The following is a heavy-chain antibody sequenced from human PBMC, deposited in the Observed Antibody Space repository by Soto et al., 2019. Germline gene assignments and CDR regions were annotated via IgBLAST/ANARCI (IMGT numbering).Heavy chain of an antibody. CDR3: AKDQTYIGTAVYDV. V-gene: IGHV3-30*18. CDR1: EFTFSSYA. Sequence: QAQLVESGGGVVQAGRSLRLSCAASEFTFSSYAMHWVRQAPGKGLEWVALISSDGSQKYYADSVMGRCIISRDNSLNTVYLRMDKVRDGDTAIYYCAKDQTYIGTAVYDVWGQGPRVTVSS. J-gene: IGHJ6*02. D-gene: IGHD4-17*01. CDR2: ISSDGSQK.